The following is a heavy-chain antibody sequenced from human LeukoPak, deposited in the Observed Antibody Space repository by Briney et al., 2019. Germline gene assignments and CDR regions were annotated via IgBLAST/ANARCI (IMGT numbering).Heavy chain of an antibody. CDR2: INPNSGGT. J-gene: IGHJ5*02. CDR3: ASSPPHYYDSSGYYYH. CDR1: GYTFTGYY. Sequence: ASVKVSCKASGYTFTGYYMHWVRQAPGQGLEWMGWINPNSGGTNYAQKFQGRATMTRDTSISTAYMELSRLRSDDTAVYYCASSPPHYYDSSGYYYHWGQGTLVTVSS. D-gene: IGHD3-22*01. V-gene: IGHV1-2*02.